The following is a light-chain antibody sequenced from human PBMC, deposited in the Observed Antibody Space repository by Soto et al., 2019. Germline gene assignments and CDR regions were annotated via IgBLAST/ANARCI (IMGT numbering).Light chain of an antibody. CDR1: SGHSNYA. J-gene: IGLJ7*01. Sequence: QPVLTQSPSASASLGASVKLTCTLSSGHSNYAIAWHQQQPEKGPRYLMKVNSGGSHIKGDGIPDRFSGSSSGAERYLFISSLQSEHEADYYCQIWGTGSAIVVFGGGTQLTVL. CDR3: QIWGTGSAIVV. V-gene: IGLV4-69*01. CDR2: VNSGGSH.